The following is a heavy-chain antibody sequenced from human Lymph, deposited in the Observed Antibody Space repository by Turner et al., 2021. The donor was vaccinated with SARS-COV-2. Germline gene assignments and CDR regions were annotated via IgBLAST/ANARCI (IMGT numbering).Heavy chain of an antibody. Sequence: EVQLVESGGGLVQPGRSLRLSCIASGFTFGDYAMSWVRQAPGKGLEWVGFIRSKAYGGTTQYAASVKGRFTISRDDSKSIAYLQMHSLKTEDTAVYYCTRVKYCSGGSCDGYHFDYWGQGSLVTVSS. D-gene: IGHD2-15*01. J-gene: IGHJ4*02. CDR3: TRVKYCSGGSCDGYHFDY. CDR2: IRSKAYGGTT. CDR1: GFTFGDYA. V-gene: IGHV3-49*04.